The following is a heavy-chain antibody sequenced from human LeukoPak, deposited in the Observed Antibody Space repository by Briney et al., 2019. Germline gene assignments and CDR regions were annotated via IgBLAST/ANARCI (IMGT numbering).Heavy chain of an antibody. Sequence: GASVKVSCKASGYTFTSYPISWVRQAPGQGLEWMGWISAYNGNTNYAQKLQGRVTMTTDTSTSTAYMELRSLRSDDTAVYYCARGLWFGEPRYYFDYWGQGTLVTVSS. CDR1: GYTFTSYP. CDR2: ISAYNGNT. V-gene: IGHV1-18*01. J-gene: IGHJ4*02. CDR3: ARGLWFGEPRYYFDY. D-gene: IGHD3-10*01.